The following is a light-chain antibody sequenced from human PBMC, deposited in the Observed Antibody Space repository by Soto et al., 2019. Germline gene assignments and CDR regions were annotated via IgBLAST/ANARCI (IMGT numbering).Light chain of an antibody. CDR3: QQYGSSPLT. CDR2: GAS. CDR1: QSVSSSY. Sequence: EIVLTQSPGTLSLSSGERATLSCRASQSVSSSYLAWYQQKPGQDPRLLIYGASSRATGIPDRFSGSGSGTDFTLTISRLEPEDFAVYYCQQYGSSPLTFGGGTKVDIK. J-gene: IGKJ4*01. V-gene: IGKV3-20*01.